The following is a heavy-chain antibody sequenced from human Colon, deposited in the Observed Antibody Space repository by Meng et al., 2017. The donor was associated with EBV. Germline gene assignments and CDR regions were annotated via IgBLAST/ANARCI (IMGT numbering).Heavy chain of an antibody. CDR2: ISHSGTT. D-gene: IGHD3-10*01. CDR1: GGSIDSDNW. Sequence: QVQESGPGLVKPSGILSLTCAVSGGSIDSDNWGNWVRQTPGKGLEWIGEISHSGTTNYNPSLKSRVTISIDKSKNQFSLKLTSVTAADTAVYYCARDYYASGFVFDLWGQGTLVTVSS. CDR3: ARDYYASGFVFDL. J-gene: IGHJ5*02. V-gene: IGHV4-4*02.